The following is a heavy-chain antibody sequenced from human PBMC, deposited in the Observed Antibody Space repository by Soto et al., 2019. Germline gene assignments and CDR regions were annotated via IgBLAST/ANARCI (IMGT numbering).Heavy chain of an antibody. CDR3: ARDLLSDYFNWFDP. D-gene: IGHD3-10*01. V-gene: IGHV1-18*01. Sequence: GASVKVSCKASGYTFTSYGISWVRQAPGQGLEWMGWNSAYNCNTNYAQKLQGRVTVTTDTSTSTAYMELRSLRSDDTAVYYCARDLLSDYFNWFDPWGQGTLVTVSS. CDR2: NSAYNCNT. J-gene: IGHJ5*02. CDR1: GYTFTSYG.